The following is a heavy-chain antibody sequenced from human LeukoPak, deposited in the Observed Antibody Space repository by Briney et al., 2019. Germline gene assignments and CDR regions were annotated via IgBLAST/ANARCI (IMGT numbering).Heavy chain of an antibody. V-gene: IGHV3-23*01. CDR1: GFTFSSYE. J-gene: IGHJ4*02. D-gene: IGHD3-22*01. CDR3: AKGHYYDSSGYLVY. Sequence: PGGSLRLSCAASGFTFSSYEMNWVRQAPGKGLEWVSAISGSGGSTYYADSVKGRFTISRDNSKNTLYLQMNSLRAEDTAVYYCAKGHYYDSSGYLVYWGQGTLVTVSS. CDR2: ISGSGGST.